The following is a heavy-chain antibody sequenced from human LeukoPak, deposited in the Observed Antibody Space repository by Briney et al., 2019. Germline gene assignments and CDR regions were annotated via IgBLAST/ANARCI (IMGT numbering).Heavy chain of an antibody. J-gene: IGHJ4*02. CDR2: IKQDGSEK. Sequence: GGSLRLSCAASGFTFSSYWMSWVRQAPGKGLEWVANIKQDGSEKYYVDSVKGRFTISRDNAKNSLYLQMNSLRAEDTAVYYCARSRVEQWPVYHYYFDYWGQGTLVTVSS. D-gene: IGHD6-19*01. V-gene: IGHV3-7*01. CDR1: GFTFSSYW. CDR3: ARSRVEQWPVYHYYFDY.